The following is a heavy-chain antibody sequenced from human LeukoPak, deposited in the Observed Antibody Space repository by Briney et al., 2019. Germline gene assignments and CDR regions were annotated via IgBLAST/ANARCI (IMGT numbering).Heavy chain of an antibody. J-gene: IGHJ5*02. Sequence: GGSLRLSCAASGFTFSSYGMHWVRQAPGKGLEWVAVTSNDGGKSYYSDSVKGRFTISRDNSKNTLSLQMMSLRAEDTAVYYCAKGSVAYYGSGSYYYNWFDPWGQGTLVTVSS. CDR3: AKGSVAYYGSGSYYYNWFDP. D-gene: IGHD3-10*01. CDR2: TSNDGGKS. CDR1: GFTFSSYG. V-gene: IGHV3-30*18.